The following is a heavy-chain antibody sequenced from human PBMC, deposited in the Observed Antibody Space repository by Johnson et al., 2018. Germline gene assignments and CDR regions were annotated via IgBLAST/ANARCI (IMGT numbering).Heavy chain of an antibody. V-gene: IGHV3-30*04. J-gene: IGHJ3*02. Sequence: QPGRSLRLSCAASGFTFSAFAMHWLRQAPGKGLEWVAVISYDGSNKYYADSVKGRFTISRDNSKNTLYLQMNSLRAEDPAVYYCARDRYYYDSSGYYDAFDIWGQGTMVTVSS. CDR2: ISYDGSNK. CDR3: ARDRYYYDSSGYYDAFDI. D-gene: IGHD3-22*01. CDR1: GFTFSAFA.